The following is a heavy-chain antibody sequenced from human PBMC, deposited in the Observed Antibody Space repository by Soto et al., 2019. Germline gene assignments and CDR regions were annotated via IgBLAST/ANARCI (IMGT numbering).Heavy chain of an antibody. CDR1: GGSISSGGYY. V-gene: IGHV4-31*03. J-gene: IGHJ5*02. CDR2: IYYSGST. CDR3: ARVVVVPAEWFDP. D-gene: IGHD2-2*01. Sequence: PSETLSLTCTVSGGSISSGGYYWSWIRQHPGKGLEWIGYIYYSGSTYYNPSLKSRVTMSVDTSKNQFSLKLSSVTAADTAVYYCARVVVVPAEWFDPWGQGTLVTVSS.